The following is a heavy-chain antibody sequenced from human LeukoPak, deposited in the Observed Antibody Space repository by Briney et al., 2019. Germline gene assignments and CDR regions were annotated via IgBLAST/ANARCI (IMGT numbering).Heavy chain of an antibody. CDR3: ARDLGSYSSGWYMGFDY. CDR2: ISSSGSTI. D-gene: IGHD6-19*01. Sequence: GGSLRLSCAASGFTFSDYYMRWIRQAPGKGLEWVSYISSSGSTIYYADSVKGRFTISRDNAKNSLYLQMNSLRAEDTAVYYCARDLGSYSSGWYMGFDYWGQGTLVTVSS. CDR1: GFTFSDYY. J-gene: IGHJ4*02. V-gene: IGHV3-11*04.